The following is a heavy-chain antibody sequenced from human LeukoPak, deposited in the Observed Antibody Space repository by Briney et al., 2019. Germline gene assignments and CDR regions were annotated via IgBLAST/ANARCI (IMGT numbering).Heavy chain of an antibody. Sequence: ASVKVSCKASGYTFTGYYIHWVRQAPGQGLEWMGWINPNSGGTDYAQNFQDRVTMTRDTSISTAYMGLSRLRSDDTAVYYCARDYGGILVAETFDYWGQGTLVTVSS. J-gene: IGHJ4*02. CDR1: GYTFTGYY. D-gene: IGHD5-12*01. V-gene: IGHV1-2*02. CDR3: ARDYGGILVAETFDY. CDR2: INPNSGGT.